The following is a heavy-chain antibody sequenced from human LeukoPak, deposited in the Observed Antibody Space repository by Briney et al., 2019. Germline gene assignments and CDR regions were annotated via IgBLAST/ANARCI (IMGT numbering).Heavy chain of an antibody. V-gene: IGHV1-18*01. CDR1: GYTFTSYA. Sequence: GASVNVSCKASGYTFTSYAMNWVRQAPGQGLEWMGWISAYNGNTNYTQKLQGRVTMTTDTSTSTAYMELSRLRSDDTAVYYCARDHPGGDGSYYFDYWGQGTLVTVSS. CDR2: ISAYNGNT. J-gene: IGHJ4*02. CDR3: ARDHPGGDGSYYFDY. D-gene: IGHD1-26*01.